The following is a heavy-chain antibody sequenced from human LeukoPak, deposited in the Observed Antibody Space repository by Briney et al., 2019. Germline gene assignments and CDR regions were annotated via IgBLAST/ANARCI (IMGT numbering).Heavy chain of an antibody. CDR2: IYYSGST. CDR3: ARHSHYYDSSGYYYWGSYNWFDP. J-gene: IGHJ5*02. CDR1: GGSISSSSYY. Sequence: PSETLSLTCTVSGGSISSSSYYWGGIRQPRGKGLVWIGSIYYSGSTYYNPSLKSRVTISVDTSKNQFSLKLSSVTAADTAVYYCARHSHYYDSSGYYYWGSYNWFDPWGQGTLVTVSS. D-gene: IGHD3-22*01. V-gene: IGHV4-39*01.